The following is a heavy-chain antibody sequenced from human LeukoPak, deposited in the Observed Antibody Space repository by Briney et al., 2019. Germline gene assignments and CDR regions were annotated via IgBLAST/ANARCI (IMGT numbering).Heavy chain of an antibody. CDR3: ASSSGYYTVWFDP. CDR1: GFTFSSYV. J-gene: IGHJ5*02. Sequence: GGSLRLSCTASGFTFSSYVMSWVRQAPGKGLEWVSAISGTGRTTYYTDSVKGRFTISRDNSKSTIYLQMNSLRAEDTAVYYCASSSGYYTVWFDPWGQGTLVTVSS. D-gene: IGHD3-3*01. CDR2: ISGTGRTT. V-gene: IGHV3-23*01.